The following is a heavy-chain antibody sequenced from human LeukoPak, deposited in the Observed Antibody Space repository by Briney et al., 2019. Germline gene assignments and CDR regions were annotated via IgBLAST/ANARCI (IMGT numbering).Heavy chain of an antibody. Sequence: GGSLRLSCAASGFTVSTNYMSWVRQPAGKGLEWLSVIYTGGTTFYADSVKGRFTISRDNSKNTLYLQMNSLRADDTAVYYCAKGGYTTCFDPWGQGTLVTVSS. D-gene: IGHD2-15*01. J-gene: IGHJ5*02. CDR1: GFTVSTNY. CDR3: AKGGYTTCFDP. CDR2: IYTGGTT. V-gene: IGHV3-53*01.